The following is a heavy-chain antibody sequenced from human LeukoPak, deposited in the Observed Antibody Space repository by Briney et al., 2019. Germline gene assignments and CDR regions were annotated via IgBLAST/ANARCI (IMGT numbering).Heavy chain of an antibody. CDR3: AREEGGYFDY. D-gene: IGHD3-16*01. Sequence: LTGGSLRLSCAVSGFSFDDYDMSWVRQAPGKGLEWVSGINWNGGSTGYADSVKGRFTISRDNAKNSLYLQMSSLRAEDTAVYYCAREEGGYFDYWGQGTLVTISS. J-gene: IGHJ4*02. V-gene: IGHV3-20*04. CDR2: INWNGGST. CDR1: GFSFDDYD.